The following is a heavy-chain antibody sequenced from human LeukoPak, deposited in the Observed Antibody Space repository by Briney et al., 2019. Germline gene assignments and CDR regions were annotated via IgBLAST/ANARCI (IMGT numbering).Heavy chain of an antibody. V-gene: IGHV1-8*01. CDR2: MNPNSGNT. D-gene: IGHD3-10*01. CDR3: ARGLWASVLLWFGEGSEFDY. Sequence: GASVKVSCKASGYTFTSYDINWVRQATGQGLEWMGWMNPNSGNTGYAQKFQGRVTMTRNTSISTAYMELSSLRSEDTAVYYCARGLWASVLLWFGEGSEFDYWGQGTLVTVSS. J-gene: IGHJ4*02. CDR1: GYTFTSYD.